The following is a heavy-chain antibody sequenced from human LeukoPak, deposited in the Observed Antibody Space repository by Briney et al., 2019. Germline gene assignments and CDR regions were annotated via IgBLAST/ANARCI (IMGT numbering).Heavy chain of an antibody. D-gene: IGHD5-18*01. CDR1: GFTFSSYG. CDR3: AKHKAGYTYSMDY. CDR2: ISGSGGNT. Sequence: GGSLRLSCAASGFTFSSYGMSWVRQAPGKGLEWVAAISGSGGNTYYADSVKGRFTISRDNSKNTLYLQMNSLRAEDTAVYYCAKHKAGYTYSMDYWGQGTLVTVSS. J-gene: IGHJ4*02. V-gene: IGHV3-23*01.